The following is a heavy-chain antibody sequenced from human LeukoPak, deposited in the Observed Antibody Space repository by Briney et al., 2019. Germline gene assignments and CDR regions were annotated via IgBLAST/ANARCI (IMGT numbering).Heavy chain of an antibody. CDR1: GGSISSGDYY. J-gene: IGHJ4*02. D-gene: IGHD6-19*01. Sequence: SQTLSLTCTVSGGSISSGDYYWSWIRQPPGKGLEWIGYIYYSGSTYYNPSLKSRVTISVDTSKNQFSLKLSSVTAADTAVYYCARDGRNSSGWYIEFDYWGQGTLVTVSS. CDR3: ARDGRNSSGWYIEFDY. V-gene: IGHV4-30-4*01. CDR2: IYYSGST.